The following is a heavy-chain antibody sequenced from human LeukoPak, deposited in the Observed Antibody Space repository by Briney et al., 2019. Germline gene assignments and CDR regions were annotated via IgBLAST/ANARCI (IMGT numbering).Heavy chain of an antibody. CDR2: IYYSGST. J-gene: IGHJ3*02. Sequence: SETLSLTCTVSGGSISSYYWSWIRQPPGKGLEWIGYIYYSGSTNYNPSLKSRVTISVDTSKNQFSLKLSSVTAADTAVYYCARVYYDFWSAPGAFDTWGQGTMVTVSS. CDR3: ARVYYDFWSAPGAFDT. D-gene: IGHD3-3*01. CDR1: GGSISSYY. V-gene: IGHV4-59*01.